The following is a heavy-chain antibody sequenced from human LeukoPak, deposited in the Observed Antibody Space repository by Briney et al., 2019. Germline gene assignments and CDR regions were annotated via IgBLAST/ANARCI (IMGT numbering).Heavy chain of an antibody. Sequence: SETLSLTCAVYGGSFSGYYWSWIRQPPGKGLEWIGEINHSGSTNYNPSLKSRVTISVDTSKNQFSLKLSSVTAADTAVYYCARDKYYGSGSYCDSWGQGTLVTVSS. J-gene: IGHJ5*01. CDR2: INHSGST. CDR1: GGSFSGYY. V-gene: IGHV4-34*09. D-gene: IGHD3-10*01. CDR3: ARDKYYGSGSYCDS.